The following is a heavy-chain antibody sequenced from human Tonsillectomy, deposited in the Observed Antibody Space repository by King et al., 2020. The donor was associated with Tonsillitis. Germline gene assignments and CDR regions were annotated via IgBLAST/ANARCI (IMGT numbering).Heavy chain of an antibody. Sequence: HVQLVESGGGVVQPGRSLRLSCAASGFTFSSYGMHWVRQAPGKGLEWVAVISYDGNNKYNAGSVKGRFTISRDNSKNTLYLQMNSLRGEDTAVYYCAKGHSSGWFYFDSWGQGTLVTVSS. V-gene: IGHV3-30*18. J-gene: IGHJ4*02. CDR1: GFTFSSYG. CDR2: ISYDGNNK. CDR3: AKGHSSGWFYFDS. D-gene: IGHD6-19*01.